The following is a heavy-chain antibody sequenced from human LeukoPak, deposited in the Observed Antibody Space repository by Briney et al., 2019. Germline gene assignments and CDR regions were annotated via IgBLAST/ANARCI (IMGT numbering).Heavy chain of an antibody. CDR2: ISYSGDST. CDR3: MKRERFPDGGQQ. Sequence: PGGSLRLSCAASGFTFGSYAMTWVRQAPGKGLEWVSGISYSGDSTYYADSVRGRFIISRDNSKNTLYLQMSSLRAEDTAVYYCMKRERFPDGGQQWGRGTLVTVS. CDR1: GFTFGSYA. V-gene: IGHV3-23*01. J-gene: IGHJ4*02. D-gene: IGHD1-1*01.